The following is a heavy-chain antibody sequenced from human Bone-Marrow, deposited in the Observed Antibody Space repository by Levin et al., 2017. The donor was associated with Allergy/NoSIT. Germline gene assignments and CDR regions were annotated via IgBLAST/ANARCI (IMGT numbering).Heavy chain of an antibody. CDR3: ARLDGYYFDY. Sequence: PSQTLSLTCPVSGGSISSAGYHWTWIRQSPGKGLEWIGYISYRGTTYYNPSLKSRLTMSLDTSEQRFSLNLNSVTAADTAIYYCARLDGYYFDYWGQGTLVTVSS. J-gene: IGHJ4*02. CDR2: ISYRGTT. V-gene: IGHV4-31*03. CDR1: GGSISSAGYH. D-gene: IGHD3-9*01.